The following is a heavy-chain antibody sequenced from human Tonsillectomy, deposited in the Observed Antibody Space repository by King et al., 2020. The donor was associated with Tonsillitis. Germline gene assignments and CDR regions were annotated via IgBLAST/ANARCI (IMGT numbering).Heavy chain of an antibody. D-gene: IGHD6-19*01. Sequence: QLVQSGAEVKKPGASVKVSCKASGYTFTSYDINWVRQAAGQGLYWLGWMNPNSGKTGSAQKFQGRFTMTRNTSIRTAYLELTSLRSDDTAVYYCARIGNLVAGNYWGQGTLVTVSS. CDR3: ARIGNLVAGNY. CDR2: MNPNSGKT. V-gene: IGHV1-8*01. CDR1: GYTFTSYD. J-gene: IGHJ4*02.